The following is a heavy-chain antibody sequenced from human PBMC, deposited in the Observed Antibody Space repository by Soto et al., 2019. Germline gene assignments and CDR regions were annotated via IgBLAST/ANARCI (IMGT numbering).Heavy chain of an antibody. J-gene: IGHJ5*02. CDR2: IIPIFGTA. CDR3: ARADDYGDYVGWFDP. CDR1: GGTFSSYA. D-gene: IGHD4-17*01. V-gene: IGHV1-69*06. Sequence: SVKVYCKASGGTFSSYAISLVRQAPGQGLDWMGGIIPIFGTANYAQKFQGRVTITADKSTSTAYMELSSLRSEDTAVYYCARADDYGDYVGWFDPWGQGTLVTVSS.